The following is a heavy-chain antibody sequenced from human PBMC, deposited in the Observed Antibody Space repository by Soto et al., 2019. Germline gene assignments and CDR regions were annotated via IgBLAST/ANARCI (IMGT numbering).Heavy chain of an antibody. V-gene: IGHV3-30*18. CDR1: GFTFSTYG. CDR2: ISYDGSDK. J-gene: IGHJ4*02. Sequence: QVHLVESGGGVVQPGRSLRLSCAASGFTFSTYGMHWVRQAPGKGLEWVAAISYDGSDKYYGDSGKGRFTISRDNSRNTLYLQMNSLTAEDTAVYYCAKTAWERYYSHYFDDWGQGNLVTVSS. CDR3: AKTAWERYYSHYFDD. D-gene: IGHD1-26*01.